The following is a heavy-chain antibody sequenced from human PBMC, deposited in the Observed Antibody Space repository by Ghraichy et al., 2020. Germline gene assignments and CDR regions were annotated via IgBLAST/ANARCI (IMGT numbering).Heavy chain of an antibody. D-gene: IGHD1-26*01. CDR1: GYPFTGSY. Sequence: ASVKVSCKASGYPFTGSYMHWVRQAPGQGLEWIGWINPNSGGTNYAQKFQGRVTMTRDMSISTAYMELSRLRSDDTAVYYCAREGSGSYADDYWGQGTLVTVSS. J-gene: IGHJ4*02. V-gene: IGHV1-2*02. CDR2: INPNSGGT. CDR3: AREGSGSYADDY.